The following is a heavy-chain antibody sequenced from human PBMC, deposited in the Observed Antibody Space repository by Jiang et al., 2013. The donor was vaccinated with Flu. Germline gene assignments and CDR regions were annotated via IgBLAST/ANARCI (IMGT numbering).Heavy chain of an antibody. CDR3: AHSRDDILTGYRLYFDY. D-gene: IGHD3-9*01. J-gene: IGHJ4*02. Sequence: KPTQTLTLTCTFSGFSLSTSGMGVGWIRQPPGKALEWLALIYWNDDKRYSPSLKSRLTITKDTSKNQVVLTMTNMDPVDTATYYCAHSRDDILTGYRLYFDYWGQGTLVTVSS. CDR2: IYWNDDK. V-gene: IGHV2-5*01. CDR1: GFSLSTSGMG.